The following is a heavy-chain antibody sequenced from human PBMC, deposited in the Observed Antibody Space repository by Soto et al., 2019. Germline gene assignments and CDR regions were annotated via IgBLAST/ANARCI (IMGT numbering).Heavy chain of an antibody. CDR1: GGTFSSYT. J-gene: IGHJ4*02. D-gene: IGHD1-7*01. V-gene: IGHV1-69*13. CDR2: ILPVSGTT. CDR3: ARDRTGTTLGYFDY. Sequence: SVKVSCKASGGTFSSYTISWVRQAPGQGLEWMGAILPVSGTTNYAQKFQGRVTFSADESTTTAYMEVSSLRSEDTAVYYCARDRTGTTLGYFDYWGQGTRVTVSS.